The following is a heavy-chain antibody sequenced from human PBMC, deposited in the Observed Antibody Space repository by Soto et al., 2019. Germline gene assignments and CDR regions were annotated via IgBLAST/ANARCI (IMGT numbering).Heavy chain of an antibody. V-gene: IGHV1-18*01. CDR1: GYTFNSYG. D-gene: IGHD2-2*01. CDR2: ISAYKAHT. Sequence: ASVKVSCKASGYTFNSYGITWVRQAPGQGLEWMGWISAYKAHTNYAQKFQGRVTMTTDTSTSTAYMELRSLRSDDTAVYYCAREDLVVVPSALRYYGMDVWGQGSTVTVSS. CDR3: AREDLVVVPSALRYYGMDV. J-gene: IGHJ6*02.